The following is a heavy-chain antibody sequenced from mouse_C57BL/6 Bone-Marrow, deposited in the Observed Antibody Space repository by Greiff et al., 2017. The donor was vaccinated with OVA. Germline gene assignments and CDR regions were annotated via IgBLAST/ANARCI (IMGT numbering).Heavy chain of an antibody. CDR2: IYPRSGNT. V-gene: IGHV1-81*01. Sequence: QVQLKESGAELARPGASVKLSCKASGYTFTSYGIRWVKQRPGQGLEWIGEIYPRSGNTYYNEKFKGKATLTADKSSSTAYMELRSLTSEDSAVYYCARGVLGYWGQGTTLTVSS. J-gene: IGHJ2*01. D-gene: IGHD1-1*01. CDR3: ARGVLGY. CDR1: GYTFTSYG.